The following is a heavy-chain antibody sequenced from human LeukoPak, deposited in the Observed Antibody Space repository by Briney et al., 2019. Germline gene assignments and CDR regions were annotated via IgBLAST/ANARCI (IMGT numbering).Heavy chain of an antibody. CDR3: ARVSLYYYYMDV. Sequence: NTGGSLRLSCAASGFTFSSYSMNWVRQAPGKGLEWVSSISSSSSYIYYADSVKGRFTISRDNAKNSLYLQMNSLRAEDTAVYYCARVSLYYYYMDVWGKGTTVTISS. V-gene: IGHV3-21*04. D-gene: IGHD2-2*01. CDR2: ISSSSSYI. CDR1: GFTFSSYS. J-gene: IGHJ6*03.